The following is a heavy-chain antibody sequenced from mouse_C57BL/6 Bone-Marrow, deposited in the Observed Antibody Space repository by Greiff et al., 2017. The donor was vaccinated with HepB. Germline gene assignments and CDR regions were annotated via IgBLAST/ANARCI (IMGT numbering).Heavy chain of an antibody. V-gene: IGHV1-55*01. CDR1: GYTFTSYW. CDR2: IYPGSGST. J-gene: IGHJ2*01. CDR3: ARGDYYGSSPLDY. Sequence: QVQLQQPGAELVKPGASVKMSCKASGYTFTSYWITWVKQRPGQGLEWIGDIYPGSGSTNYNEKFKSKATLTVDTSSSTAYMRLSSLTSEDSAVYYCARGDYYGSSPLDYWGQGTTLTVSS. D-gene: IGHD1-1*01.